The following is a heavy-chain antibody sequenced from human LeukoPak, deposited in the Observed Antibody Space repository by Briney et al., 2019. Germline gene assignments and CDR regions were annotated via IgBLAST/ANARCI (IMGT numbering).Heavy chain of an antibody. J-gene: IGHJ4*02. V-gene: IGHV3-49*03. D-gene: IGHD2-15*01. CDR1: GFTFGDYA. CDR2: IRSKAYGGTT. CDR3: TRASDIVVAARNY. Sequence: GGSLRLSCTASGFTFGDYAMSWFRQAPGKGLEWVGFIRSKAYGGTTEYAASVKGRFTISRDDSKSIAYLQMSSLKTEDTAVYYCTRASDIVVAARNYWGQGTLVTVSS.